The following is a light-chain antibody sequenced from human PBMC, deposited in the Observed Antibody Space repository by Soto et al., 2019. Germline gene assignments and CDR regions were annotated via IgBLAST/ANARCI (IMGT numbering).Light chain of an antibody. CDR3: QQYGSSPRET. CDR1: QSVSSSY. CDR2: GAS. Sequence: EIVLTQSPGTLSLSPGERATLSCRASQSVSSSYLAWYQQKPGQAPRLLIYGASSRATGIPDRFSGSGSGTDFTLTSSRLEPEDVAVYYCQQYGSSPRETFGQGTKVEIK. J-gene: IGKJ1*01. V-gene: IGKV3-20*01.